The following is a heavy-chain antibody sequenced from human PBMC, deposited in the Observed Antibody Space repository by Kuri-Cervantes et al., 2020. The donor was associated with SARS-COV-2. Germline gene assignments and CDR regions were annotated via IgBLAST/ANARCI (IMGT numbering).Heavy chain of an antibody. D-gene: IGHD5-12*01. V-gene: IGHV1-2*02. CDR1: GYTFTGYY. J-gene: IGHJ4*02. CDR3: ARDSESGGYSGYDLSY. Sequence: VKVSCKASGYTFTGYYMHWVRQAPGQGLEWMGWINPNSGGTNYAQKFQGRVTMTRDTSISTAYMELSRLRSEDTAVYYCARDSESGGYSGYDLSYWGQGTLVTVSS. CDR2: INPNSGGT.